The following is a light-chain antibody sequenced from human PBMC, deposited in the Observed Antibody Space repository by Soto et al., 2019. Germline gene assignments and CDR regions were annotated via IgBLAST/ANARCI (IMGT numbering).Light chain of an antibody. CDR1: SSDVGDYNY. Sequence: QSVLTQPASVSGSPGQSITISCTGTSSDVGDYNYVSWYQQHPGKAPKLMIYEVSNRPSGVSNRFSGSKSGNTASLTISGLQAEDEADSYCSSYTSSSTLYVFGTGTKATVL. CDR2: EVS. J-gene: IGLJ1*01. V-gene: IGLV2-14*01. CDR3: SSYTSSSTLYV.